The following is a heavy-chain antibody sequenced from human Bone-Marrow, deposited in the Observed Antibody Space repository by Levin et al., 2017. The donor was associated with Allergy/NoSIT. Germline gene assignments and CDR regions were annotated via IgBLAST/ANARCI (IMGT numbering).Heavy chain of an antibody. CDR3: AKANDYGDYYFDY. V-gene: IGHV3-23*01. Sequence: GESLKISCAASGFTFSSYAMSWVRQAPGKGLEWVSAISGSGGSTYYADSVKGRFTISRDNSKNTLYLQMNSLRAEDTAVYYCAKANDYGDYYFDYWGQGTLVTVSS. J-gene: IGHJ4*02. D-gene: IGHD4-17*01. CDR2: ISGSGGST. CDR1: GFTFSSYA.